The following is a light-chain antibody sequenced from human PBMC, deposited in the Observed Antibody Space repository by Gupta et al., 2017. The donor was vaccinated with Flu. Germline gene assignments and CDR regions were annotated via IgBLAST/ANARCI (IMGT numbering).Light chain of an antibody. V-gene: IGKV2-30*01. CDR1: QGLVYSDGNTY. Sequence: ISCRASQGLVYSDGNTYLHWFQQRPGQSPRRLIYQVSYRDSGVPDRFSGSGSGTDFTLKISRVEAEDVGIYFCMQGAHWPWAFGQGTTVEIK. CDR3: MQGAHWPWA. CDR2: QVS. J-gene: IGKJ1*01.